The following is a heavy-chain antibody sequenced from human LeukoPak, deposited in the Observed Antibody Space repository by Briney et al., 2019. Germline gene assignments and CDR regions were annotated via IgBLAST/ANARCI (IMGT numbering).Heavy chain of an antibody. CDR3: ARDLRYFTMHY. D-gene: IGHD3-10*01. Sequence: SVKVSCKASGGTFISYAISWVRQAPGQGLEWMGRIIPILGIANYAQKFQGRVTITADKSTSTAYMELSSLRSEDTAVYYCARDLRYFTMHYWGQGTLVTVSS. J-gene: IGHJ4*02. V-gene: IGHV1-69*04. CDR2: IIPILGIA. CDR1: GGTFISYA.